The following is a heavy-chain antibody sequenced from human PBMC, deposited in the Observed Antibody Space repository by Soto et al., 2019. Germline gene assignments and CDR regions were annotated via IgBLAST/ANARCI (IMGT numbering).Heavy chain of an antibody. CDR2: ISGSGGST. D-gene: IGHD3-3*01. CDR1: GFTFSSYA. V-gene: IGHV3-23*01. Sequence: SGGSLRLSCAASGFTFSSYAMSWVRQAPGKGLEWVSAISGSGGSTYYADSVKGRFTISRDNSKNTLYLQMNSLRAEDTAVYYCAGVTYYDFWSGYFPPYYYGMDVWGQGTTVTVSS. J-gene: IGHJ6*02. CDR3: AGVTYYDFWSGYFPPYYYGMDV.